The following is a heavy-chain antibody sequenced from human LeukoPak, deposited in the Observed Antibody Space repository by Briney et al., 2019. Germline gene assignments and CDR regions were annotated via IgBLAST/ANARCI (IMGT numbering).Heavy chain of an antibody. J-gene: IGHJ5*01. CDR1: GYTFTGYY. V-gene: IGHV1-2*02. CDR2: INANSGGT. CDR3: ARGRLGTWFGELKA. Sequence: ASVKVSCKASGYTFTGYYMHWVRQAPGQGLEWMGWINANSGGTKYAQRFQGRVTMTRDTSISTAYMELSSLRSDDTAVYYCARGRLGTWFGELKAWGQGTLVTVSS. D-gene: IGHD3-10*01.